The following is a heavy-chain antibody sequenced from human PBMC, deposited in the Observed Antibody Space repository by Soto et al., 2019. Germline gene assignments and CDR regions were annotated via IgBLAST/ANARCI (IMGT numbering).Heavy chain of an antibody. J-gene: IGHJ3*02. CDR2: IYSGGST. D-gene: IGHD3-3*01. V-gene: IGHV3-66*01. CDR1: GFTVSSNY. CDR3: ARDRDPRTIFRNVGAFDI. Sequence: GGSLRLSCAASGFTVSSNYMSWVRQAPGKGLEWVSVIYSGGSTYYADSVKGRFTISRDNSKNTLYLQMNSLRAEDTAVYYCARDRDPRTIFRNVGAFDIWGQGTMVTVSS.